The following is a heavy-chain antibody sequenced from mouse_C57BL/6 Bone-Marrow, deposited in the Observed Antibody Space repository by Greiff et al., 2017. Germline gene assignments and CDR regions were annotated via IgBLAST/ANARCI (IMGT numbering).Heavy chain of an antibody. D-gene: IGHD2-3*01. V-gene: IGHV1-50*01. CDR3: AREGYYDWFAY. CDR1: VSTFPSSW. CDR2: IDPSDSYT. J-gene: IGHJ3*01. Sequence: QVQLQQPGAELVKPGASVKLSCKASVSTFPSSWMQWVKQRPEQGLEWIGEIDPSDSYTNYNQKFKGKATLTVDKSSSTAYMQLSSLTSEDSAVYYCAREGYYDWFAYWGQGTLVTVSA.